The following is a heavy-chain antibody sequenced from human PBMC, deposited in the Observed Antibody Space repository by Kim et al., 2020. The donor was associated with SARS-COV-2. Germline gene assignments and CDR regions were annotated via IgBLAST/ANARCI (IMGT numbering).Heavy chain of an antibody. J-gene: IGHJ3*01. V-gene: IGHV3-23*01. D-gene: IGHD3-16*02. CDR3: AKCSYSYGNDAFDV. CDR2: IRGGGAFP. Sequence: GGSLRLSCAVSGFTFSSYAMSWVRQAPGKGLEWVSFIRGGGAFPTYADSVKGRFTISRDNSKNTLFLQMNSLRAEDTAIYYCAKCSYSYGNDAFDVWGQGTIVTVSS. CDR1: GFTFSSYA.